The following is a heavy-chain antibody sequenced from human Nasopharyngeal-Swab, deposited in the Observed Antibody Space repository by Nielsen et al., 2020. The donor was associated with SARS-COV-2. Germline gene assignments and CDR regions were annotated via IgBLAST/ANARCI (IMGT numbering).Heavy chain of an antibody. CDR2: INPSGSST. V-gene: IGHV1-46*01. Sequence: WVRQAPGQGLEWMGIINPSGSSTSSAQKFQGRVTMTRDTSTSTVYMELSSLRSEDTAVYYCARELHSSGWGTPHWYFDLWGRGTLVTVSS. D-gene: IGHD6-19*01. CDR3: ARELHSSGWGTPHWYFDL. J-gene: IGHJ2*01.